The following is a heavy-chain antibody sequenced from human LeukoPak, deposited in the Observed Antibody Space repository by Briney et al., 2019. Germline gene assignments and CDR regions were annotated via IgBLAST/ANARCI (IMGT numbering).Heavy chain of an antibody. CDR1: GYTFTGYY. V-gene: IGHV1-2*02. CDR3: ARPLRSGYYIGVFDI. Sequence: ASVKVSCKASGYTFTGYYMHWVRQAPGQGLEWMGWINPNSGGTNYAQKFQGRVTMTRDTSISTAYMELSRLRSDDTAVYYCARPLRSGYYIGVFDIWGEGRMVTVSS. CDR2: INPNSGGT. D-gene: IGHD3-3*01. J-gene: IGHJ3*02.